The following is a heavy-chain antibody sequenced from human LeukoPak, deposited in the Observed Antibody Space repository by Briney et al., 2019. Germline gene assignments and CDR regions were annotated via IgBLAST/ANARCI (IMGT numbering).Heavy chain of an antibody. CDR1: GGSISTGSFY. Sequence: SETLSLTCTVSGGSISTGSFYWSWIRQPAGKGLEWIGRIFTSGSAEYNASLKSRVTISLDTSKNQFSLDMTSVTAADTAVYYCARSRGRNCDSIGCYIDLQPTWGQGTPVTVSS. D-gene: IGHD2-2*02. J-gene: IGHJ4*02. V-gene: IGHV4-61*02. CDR3: ARSRGRNCDSIGCYIDLQPT. CDR2: IFTSGSA.